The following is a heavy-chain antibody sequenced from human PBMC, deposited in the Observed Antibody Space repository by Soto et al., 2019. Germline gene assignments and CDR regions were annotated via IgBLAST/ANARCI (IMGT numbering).Heavy chain of an antibody. CDR1: GGTFSSYA. D-gene: IGHD2-2*01. CDR2: IIPIFGTA. J-gene: IGHJ6*02. Sequence: QVQLVQSGAEVKKPGSSVKVSCKASGGTFSSYAISWVRQAPGQGLEWMGGIIPIFGTANYAQKFQGRVTITADESPSTAYMELSSLRSEDTAVYYCARHDCISTSCYYYYYSGMDVWGQGTTVTVSS. V-gene: IGHV1-69*12. CDR3: ARHDCISTSCYYYYYSGMDV.